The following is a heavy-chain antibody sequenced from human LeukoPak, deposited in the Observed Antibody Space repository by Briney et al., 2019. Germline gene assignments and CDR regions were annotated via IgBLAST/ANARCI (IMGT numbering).Heavy chain of an antibody. CDR3: TKVLSTGYYYDS. J-gene: IGHJ5*01. V-gene: IGHV3-74*01. CDR1: GFTFSSYW. Sequence: GSLRLSCAASGFTFSSYWMYWVRQAPGKGLVWVSRINSDGSSTSYADSVEGRFTVSRDNSRNTLFLEMNNLKAEDTALYYCTKVLSTGYYYDSWGQGTLVAVSS. D-gene: IGHD3-22*01. CDR2: INSDGSST.